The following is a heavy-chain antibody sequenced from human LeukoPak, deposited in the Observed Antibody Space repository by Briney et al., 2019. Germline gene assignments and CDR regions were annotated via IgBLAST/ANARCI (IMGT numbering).Heavy chain of an antibody. D-gene: IGHD6-13*01. CDR3: ARGSSSNSWYFDY. CDR1: GDSVSSNSAT. CDR2: TYYRSKWYN. V-gene: IGHV6-1*01. J-gene: IGHJ4*02. Sequence: SQTLSLTCAISGDSVSSNSATWTWIRRSPSRGLEWLGRTYYRSKWYNDYAVSVKSRITINPDTSKNQFSLQLSSVTPEDTAVYYCARGSSSNSWYFDYWGQGTLVTVSS.